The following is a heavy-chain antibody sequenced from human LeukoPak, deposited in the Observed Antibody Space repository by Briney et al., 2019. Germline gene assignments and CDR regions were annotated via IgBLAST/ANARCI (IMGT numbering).Heavy chain of an antibody. CDR3: ARDLGSVAGSYYYYGMDV. Sequence: ASVKVSCKASGYTFTSYGISWVRQAPGQGLEWMGWINPNSGGTHYAQKFQGRVTMTRDTSVSTAYMELSRLRSDDTAVFYCARDLGSVAGSYYYYGMDVWGQGTTVTVSS. V-gene: IGHV1-2*02. J-gene: IGHJ6*02. CDR1: GYTFTSYG. D-gene: IGHD6-19*01. CDR2: INPNSGGT.